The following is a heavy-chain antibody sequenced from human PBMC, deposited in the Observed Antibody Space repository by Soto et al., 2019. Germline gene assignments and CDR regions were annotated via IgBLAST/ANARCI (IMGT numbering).Heavy chain of an antibody. CDR3: AREEGSLVYCSGGNCPDAFDI. D-gene: IGHD2-15*01. Sequence: QVQLQQWGAGLLKPSETLSLICAVYGGSFSGYYWSWIRQPPGKGLEWIGEINHSGSTNYNPSLKSRVTISVDTSKNQFSLRLSSVTAADTAVYYCAREEGSLVYCSGGNCPDAFDIWGQGTMVTVSS. CDR1: GGSFSGYY. J-gene: IGHJ3*02. V-gene: IGHV4-34*01. CDR2: INHSGST.